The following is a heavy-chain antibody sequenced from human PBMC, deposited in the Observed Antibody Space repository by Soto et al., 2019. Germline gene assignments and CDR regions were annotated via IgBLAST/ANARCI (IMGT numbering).Heavy chain of an antibody. V-gene: IGHV4-31*03. CDR2: IYYSGST. CDR1: GGSISSGGYY. CDR3: ARDTAAGVRYFDY. D-gene: IGHD6-13*01. Sequence: PSETLSLTCTVSGGSISSGGYYWSWIRQHPGKGLEWIGYIYYSGSTYYNPSLKSRVTISVDTSKNQFSLKLSSVTAADTAVYYCARDTAAGVRYFDYWGQGTLVTVSS. J-gene: IGHJ4*02.